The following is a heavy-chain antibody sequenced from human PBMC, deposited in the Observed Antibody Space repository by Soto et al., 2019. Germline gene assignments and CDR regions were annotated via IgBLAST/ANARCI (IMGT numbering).Heavy chain of an antibody. J-gene: IGHJ4*02. D-gene: IGHD5-18*01. CDR1: GGSISSYY. Sequence: QVQLQESGPGLVKPSETLSLTCTVSGGSISSYYWSWIGQPPGKGLEWIGYIYYSGSTNYNPSLKSRLTISVDTSKNQFSLKLSSVTAADTAVYYCARTLYSYGPRFDYWGQGTLVTVSS. CDR2: IYYSGST. V-gene: IGHV4-59*01. CDR3: ARTLYSYGPRFDY.